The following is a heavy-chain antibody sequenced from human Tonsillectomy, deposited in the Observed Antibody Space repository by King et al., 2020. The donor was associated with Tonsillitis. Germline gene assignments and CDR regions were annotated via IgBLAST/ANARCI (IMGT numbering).Heavy chain of an antibody. CDR2: ISYDGSNK. CDR3: ARGGAYDSSGYLAGY. J-gene: IGHJ4*02. CDR1: GFTFSSYA. V-gene: IGHV3-30-3*01. D-gene: IGHD3-22*01. Sequence: VQLVESGGGVVQPGRSLRLSCAASGFTFSSYAMHWVRQAPGKGLEWVAVISYDGSNKYYADSVKGRFTISRDNSKNPLYLQMNSLRAEDTAVYYCARGGAYDSSGYLAGYWGQGTLVTVSS.